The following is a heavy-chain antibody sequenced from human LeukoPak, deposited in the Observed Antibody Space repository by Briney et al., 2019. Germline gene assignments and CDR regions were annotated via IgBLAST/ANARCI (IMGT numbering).Heavy chain of an antibody. D-gene: IGHD6-13*01. J-gene: IGHJ6*03. V-gene: IGHV1-8*01. CDR3: ARVGVSFLHTAGAYYHYYMDV. CDR1: GYTFTRYD. Sequence: PGASVTVSCKASGYTFTRYDINWVRQAPGQGLEGMGWMNPNSGNTGYAQMFQGRVTMTRNISISTAYMELSSPRSEDTAVYYCARVGVSFLHTAGAYYHYYMDVWGKGTTVTVSS. CDR2: MNPNSGNT.